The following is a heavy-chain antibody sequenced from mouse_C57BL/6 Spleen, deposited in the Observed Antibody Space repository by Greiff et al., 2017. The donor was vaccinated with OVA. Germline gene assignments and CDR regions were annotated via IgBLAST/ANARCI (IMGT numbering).Heavy chain of an antibody. D-gene: IGHD2-10*01. CDR1: GYSITSGYY. CDR3: ASGTYFYFDY. Sequence: EVQVVESGPGLVKPSQSLSLTCSVTGYSITSGYYWNWIRQFPGNKLEWMGYISYDGSNNYNPSLKNRISITRDTSKNQFFLKLNSVTTEDTATYYCASGTYFYFDYWGQGTTLTVSS. J-gene: IGHJ2*01. CDR2: ISYDGSN. V-gene: IGHV3-6*01.